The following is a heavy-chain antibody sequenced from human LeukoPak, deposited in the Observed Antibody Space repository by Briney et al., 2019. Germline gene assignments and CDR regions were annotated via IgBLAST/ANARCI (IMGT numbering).Heavy chain of an antibody. J-gene: IGHJ4*02. V-gene: IGHV3-21*01. D-gene: IGHD3-22*01. Sequence: GGSLRLSCAASGFTFSSYSMNWVRQAPGKGLEWVSSISSSSSYIYYADSVKGRFTISRDNAKNSLYLQMNSLRAEDTAVYYCARSYDSSGYFDYWGQGTLVTVSP. CDR2: ISSSSSYI. CDR1: GFTFSSYS. CDR3: ARSYDSSGYFDY.